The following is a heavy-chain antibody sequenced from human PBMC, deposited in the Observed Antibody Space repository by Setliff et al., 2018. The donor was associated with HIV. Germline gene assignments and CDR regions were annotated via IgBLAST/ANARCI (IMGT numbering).Heavy chain of an antibody. J-gene: IGHJ4*02. CDR2: IYPADSDT. V-gene: IGHV5-51*01. CDR1: GYSFTSYW. Sequence: GESLKISCKGSGYSFTSYWIAWLRQMPGKGLEWVGIIYPADSDTRYSPSLQGQVTISADKSFSTAYLQWSSLKASDTAMYYCARHGQYGSGSYYNRPFDYWGQGTLVTVSS. D-gene: IGHD3-10*01. CDR3: ARHGQYGSGSYYNRPFDY.